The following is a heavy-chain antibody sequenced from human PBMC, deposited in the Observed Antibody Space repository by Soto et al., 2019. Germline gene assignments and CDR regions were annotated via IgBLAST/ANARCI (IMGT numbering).Heavy chain of an antibody. V-gene: IGHV3-30*18. J-gene: IGHJ4*02. Sequence: QVQLVESEGGVVQPGRSLRLSCAASGFTFSNYGMHWVRQAPGKGLEWVAFVSYDGSNKYYAGSVKGRFTISRDNSKNTVYLQMNSLRAEDTAVYYCAKDKREEWEIRSLDYWGQGILVTVSS. D-gene: IGHD1-26*01. CDR1: GFTFSNYG. CDR3: AKDKREEWEIRSLDY. CDR2: VSYDGSNK.